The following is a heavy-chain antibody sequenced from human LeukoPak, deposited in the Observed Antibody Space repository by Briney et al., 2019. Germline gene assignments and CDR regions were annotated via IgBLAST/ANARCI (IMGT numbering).Heavy chain of an antibody. Sequence: PSETLSLTCTVSGGSISGYYWSWIRQSPGKGLDWIGCIYRGSTNYNPSLKSRVTISVDTSKNQLSLKLSSATATDTAVYYCARHAAISAARTAPFDSWGQGTLVTVSS. CDR2: IYRGST. D-gene: IGHD6-13*01. CDR1: GGSISGYY. J-gene: IGHJ4*02. CDR3: ARHAAISAARTAPFDS. V-gene: IGHV4-59*08.